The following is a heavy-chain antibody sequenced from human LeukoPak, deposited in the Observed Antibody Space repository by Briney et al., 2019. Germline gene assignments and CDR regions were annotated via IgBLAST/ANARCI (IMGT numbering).Heavy chain of an antibody. CDR1: GGSISSGGYY. CDR2: IYYSGST. Sequence: PSETLSLTCTVSGGSISSGGYYWSWIRQHPGKGLEWIGYIYYSGSTYYNPSLKSRVTISVDTSKNQFSLKLSSVTAADTAVYYCARDREVDAFDIWGQGTMVTVSS. J-gene: IGHJ3*02. V-gene: IGHV4-31*03. CDR3: ARDREVDAFDI.